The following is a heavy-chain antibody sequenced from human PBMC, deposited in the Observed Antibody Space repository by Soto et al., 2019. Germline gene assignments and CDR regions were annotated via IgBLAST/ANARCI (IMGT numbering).Heavy chain of an antibody. CDR2: IYYSGST. D-gene: IGHD3-3*01. Sequence: SETLSLTCTVSGGSISSGGYYWSWIRQHPGKGLEWIGYIYYSGSTYYNPSLKSRVTISVDTSKNQFSLKLSSVTAADTAVYYCASLISGTIFGVVIIWGQGTLVTVSS. J-gene: IGHJ4*02. V-gene: IGHV4-31*03. CDR3: ASLISGTIFGVVII. CDR1: GGSISSGGYY.